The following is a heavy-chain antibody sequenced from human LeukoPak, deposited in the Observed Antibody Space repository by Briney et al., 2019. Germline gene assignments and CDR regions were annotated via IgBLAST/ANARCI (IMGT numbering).Heavy chain of an antibody. D-gene: IGHD3-10*01. CDR2: INPNSGGT. Sequence: ASVKVSCKASGYTFTGYYMHWVRQAPGQGLEWMGRINPNSGGTNYAQKFHGRGTMIRDTSISTAYMELSRLRSDDTAVYYCARDTTMVRGVIKRARFDYWGQGTLVTVSS. V-gene: IGHV1-2*06. CDR1: GYTFTGYY. CDR3: ARDTTMVRGVIKRARFDY. J-gene: IGHJ4*02.